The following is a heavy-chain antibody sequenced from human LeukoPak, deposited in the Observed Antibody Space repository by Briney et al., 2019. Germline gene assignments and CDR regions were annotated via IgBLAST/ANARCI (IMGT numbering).Heavy chain of an antibody. V-gene: IGHV3-21*01. D-gene: IGHD6-13*01. Sequence: NPGGSLRLSCAASGFTFSSYSMNWVRQAPGKGLEWVSFISSSSSYIYYADSVKGRFTISRDNAKNSLYLQMNSLRAEDTVVYYCARDRAPGASSPGAFDIWGQGTMVTVSS. CDR3: ARDRAPGASSPGAFDI. CDR1: GFTFSSYS. J-gene: IGHJ3*02. CDR2: ISSSSSYI.